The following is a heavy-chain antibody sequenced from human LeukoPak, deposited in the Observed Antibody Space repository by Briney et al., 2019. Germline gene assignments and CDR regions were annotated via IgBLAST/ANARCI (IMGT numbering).Heavy chain of an antibody. D-gene: IGHD3-16*01. CDR3: ARFWVWAFDI. V-gene: IGHV3-66*01. Sequence: GGSLRLSCAASGFTVSSNYMSWVRQAPGKGLEWVSVIYSGGSTYYADSVKGRFTISRDNSKNTLYLQINSLRAEDTAVYYCARFWVWAFDIWGQGIMVTVSS. CDR1: GFTVSSNY. J-gene: IGHJ3*02. CDR2: IYSGGST.